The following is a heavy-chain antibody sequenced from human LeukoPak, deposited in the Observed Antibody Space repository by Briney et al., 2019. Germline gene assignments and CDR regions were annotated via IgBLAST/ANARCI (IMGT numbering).Heavy chain of an antibody. V-gene: IGHV3-15*05. J-gene: IGHJ5*02. Sequence: GGFLRLSCAASGFTFSDAWMNWVRQAPGKGLEWVGRIKSKTHGETIDYAAPVKGRFTISRDDSENTVYLQMDSLTVEDTAVYYCAVSNWMDLWGQGTLVTVSS. D-gene: IGHD6-19*01. CDR2: IKSKTHGETI. CDR1: GFTFSDAW. CDR3: AVSNWMDL.